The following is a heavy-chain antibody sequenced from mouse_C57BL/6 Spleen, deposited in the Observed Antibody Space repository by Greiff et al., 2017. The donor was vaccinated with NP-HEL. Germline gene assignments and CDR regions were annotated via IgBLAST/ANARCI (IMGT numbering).Heavy chain of an antibody. V-gene: IGHV5-17*01. Sequence: EVQRVESGGDLVKPGGSLKLSCAASGFTFSDYGMHWVRQAPEKGLEWVAYISSGSSTIYYADTVKGRFTISRDNAKNTLFLQMTSLRSEDTAMYYCARPFYDYDAWFAYWGQGTLVTVSA. J-gene: IGHJ3*01. D-gene: IGHD2-4*01. CDR1: GFTFSDYG. CDR3: ARPFYDYDAWFAY. CDR2: ISSGSSTI.